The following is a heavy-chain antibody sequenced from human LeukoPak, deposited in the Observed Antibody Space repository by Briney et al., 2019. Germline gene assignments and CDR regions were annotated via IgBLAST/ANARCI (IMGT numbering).Heavy chain of an antibody. CDR3: ARHSNGWSERTY. CDR2: IKQDGSEK. D-gene: IGHD6-19*01. Sequence: GGSLRLSCAASGFTFSNYWMTWVRQAPGKGLEWVANIKQDGSEKNYVDSVKGRFTISRDNAKNSLYLQMNSLRAEDTAVYYCARHSNGWSERTYWGQGTLVTVTS. V-gene: IGHV3-7*03. CDR1: GFTFSNYW. J-gene: IGHJ4*02.